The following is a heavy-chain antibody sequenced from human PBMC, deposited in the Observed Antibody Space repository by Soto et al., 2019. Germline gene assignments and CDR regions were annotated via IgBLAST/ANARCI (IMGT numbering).Heavy chain of an antibody. CDR2: LSAYNGNT. J-gene: IGHJ4*02. CDR1: GYTFTSYG. CDR3: ARDRGSYALDY. V-gene: IGHV1-18*01. Sequence: QVQLVQSGAEVKKPGASVKVSCKASGYTFTSYGFIWVRQAPGQGLEWLGWLSAYNGNTNYAQKVQGRVTLTTDTSTTTAYMELRSLRSDDTAVYYCARDRGSYALDYWGQGTLVTVSS. D-gene: IGHD1-26*01.